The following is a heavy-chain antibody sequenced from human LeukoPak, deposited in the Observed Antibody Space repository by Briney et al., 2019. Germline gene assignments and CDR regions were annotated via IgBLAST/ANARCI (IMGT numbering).Heavy chain of an antibody. V-gene: IGHV3-30*18. CDR1: GFTFSSYG. J-gene: IGHJ4*02. CDR2: ISYDGSNK. Sequence: PGGSLRLSCAASGFTFSSYGMHWVRQAPGKGLEWVAVISYDGSNKYYADSVKGRFTISRDNSKNTLYLQMNSLRAEDTAVYYCAKDRHPAVYYFDYWGQGTLVTVSS. CDR3: AKDRHPAVYYFDY.